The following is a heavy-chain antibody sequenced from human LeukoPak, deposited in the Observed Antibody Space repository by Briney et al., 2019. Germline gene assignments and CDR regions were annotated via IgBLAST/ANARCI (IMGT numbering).Heavy chain of an antibody. J-gene: IGHJ4*02. Sequence: GGSLRLSCAASGFTFSSHEMNWVRQAPGKGLEWVAYITDGGGRTDYADSVKGRFTISRDNAKNSLYLQMNSLRAEDTAVYYCAREGYYYDKGFDYWGQGTLVTVSS. CDR2: ITDGGGRT. CDR1: GFTFSSHE. V-gene: IGHV3-48*03. CDR3: AREGYYYDKGFDY. D-gene: IGHD3-22*01.